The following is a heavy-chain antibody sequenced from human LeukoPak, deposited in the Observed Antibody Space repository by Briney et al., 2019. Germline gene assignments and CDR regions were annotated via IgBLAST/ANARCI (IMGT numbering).Heavy chain of an antibody. CDR3: ARSEVGAFDY. V-gene: IGHV3-48*03. D-gene: IGHD1-26*01. CDR1: GFTFSSYE. CDR2: ISSSGSTI. Sequence: GGSLRLSCAASGFTFSSYEMNWVRQAPGKGLEWVSYISSSGSTIYYADSVKGRFTISRDNAKNSLYLQMNSLRAEDTAVYYCARSEVGAFDYWGQGTLDTVSS. J-gene: IGHJ4*02.